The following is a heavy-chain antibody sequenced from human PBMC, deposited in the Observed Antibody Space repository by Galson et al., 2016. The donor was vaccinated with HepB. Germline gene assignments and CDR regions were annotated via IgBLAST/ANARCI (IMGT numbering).Heavy chain of an antibody. CDR1: GFTVSSNY. J-gene: IGHJ6*03. CDR2: IYSGGTI. V-gene: IGHV3-66*02. CDR3: AGGCSTTCLYYYFYMDV. Sequence: LRLSCAASGFTVSSNYMSWVRQAPGKGLAWLSVIYSGGTIFYADSVKGRFTISRDNSKNTLYLEMNSLRAEDTAVYYCAGGCSTTCLYYYFYMDVWSKGTTVTV. D-gene: IGHD2-2*01.